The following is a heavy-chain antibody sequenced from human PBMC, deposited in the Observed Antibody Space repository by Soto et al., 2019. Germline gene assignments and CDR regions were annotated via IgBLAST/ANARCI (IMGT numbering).Heavy chain of an antibody. CDR2: IIPIFGTA. CDR1: GGTFSSYA. J-gene: IGHJ5*02. V-gene: IGHV1-69*13. CDR3: ATGGVPAAITDPNWFDP. Sequence: SVKVSCKASGGTFSSYAISWVRQAPGQGLEWMGGIIPIFGTANYAQKFQGRVTITADESTSTAYMELSSLRSEDTAVYYCATGGVPAAITDPNWFDPWGQGTLVTVSS. D-gene: IGHD2-2*02.